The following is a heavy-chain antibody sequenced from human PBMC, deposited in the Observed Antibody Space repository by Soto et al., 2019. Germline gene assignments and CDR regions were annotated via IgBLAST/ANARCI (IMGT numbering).Heavy chain of an antibody. CDR3: ARGHFGVTMDV. Sequence: EVQLLESGGGLVQPGGSLRLSCAASEFTFSSYSMIWVRQAPGKGLEWVSGVNGGGDITYYAESVKGRLTISRDNSKNTMYLQMKRLKAADRAVFYCARGHFGVTMDVWGQGTTVTVSS. V-gene: IGHV3-23*01. D-gene: IGHD3-3*01. CDR1: EFTFSSYS. J-gene: IGHJ6*02. CDR2: VNGGGDIT.